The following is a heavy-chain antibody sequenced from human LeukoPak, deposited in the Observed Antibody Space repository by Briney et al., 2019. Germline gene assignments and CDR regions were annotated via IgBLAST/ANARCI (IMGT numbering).Heavy chain of an antibody. Sequence: ASVKGSCKASGYTFSSYDINWVRQATGQGLEWMGWMNPNSGNTGYAQKFQGRVTMTRTTSISTAYMELSSLRSEDTAVYYCARRNYGSPPWFDPWGQGTLVTVSS. CDR1: GYTFSSYD. D-gene: IGHD3-10*01. CDR2: MNPNSGNT. J-gene: IGHJ5*02. CDR3: ARRNYGSPPWFDP. V-gene: IGHV1-8*01.